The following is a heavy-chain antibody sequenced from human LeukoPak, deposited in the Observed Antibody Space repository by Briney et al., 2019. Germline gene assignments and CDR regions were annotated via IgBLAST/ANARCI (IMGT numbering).Heavy chain of an antibody. V-gene: IGHV1-8*01. Sequence: GASVKVSCKASGYTFTSYDINWVRQATGQGLEWMGWMNPNSGNTGYAQKFQGRVTMTRNTSISTAYTELSSLRSEDTAVYYCARDRRGKTAGILNWFDPWGQGTLVTVPS. D-gene: IGHD6-13*01. CDR2: MNPNSGNT. J-gene: IGHJ5*02. CDR3: ARDRRGKTAGILNWFDP. CDR1: GYTFTSYD.